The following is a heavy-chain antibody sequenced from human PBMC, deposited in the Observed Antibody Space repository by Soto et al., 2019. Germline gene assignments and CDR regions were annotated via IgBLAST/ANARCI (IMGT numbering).Heavy chain of an antibody. CDR3: ARAHPEITMIVVVITYYFDY. CDR2: IKQDGSEK. CDR1: GFTFSSYW. V-gene: IGHV3-7*01. Sequence: GGSLRLSCAASGFTFSSYWMSWVRQAPGKGLEWVANIKQDGSEKYYVDSVKGRFTISRDNAKNSLYLQMNSLRAEDTAVYYCARAHPEITMIVVVITYYFDYWGQGTLVTVSS. D-gene: IGHD3-22*01. J-gene: IGHJ4*02.